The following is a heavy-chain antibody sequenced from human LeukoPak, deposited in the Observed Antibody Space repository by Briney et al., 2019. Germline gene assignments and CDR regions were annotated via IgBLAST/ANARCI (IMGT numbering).Heavy chain of an antibody. D-gene: IGHD6-19*01. V-gene: IGHV3-23*01. CDR2: ISGRGGST. CDR3: ARDVWTGVAVSDY. J-gene: IGHJ4*02. Sequence: GGSLRLSCAASGFTFSSYALSWVRQAPGKGLEWVSAISGRGGSTYYADSVKGRFTISRDNSKNTLYLQMNSLRAEDTALYYCARDVWTGVAVSDYWGQGTLVTVSS. CDR1: GFTFSSYA.